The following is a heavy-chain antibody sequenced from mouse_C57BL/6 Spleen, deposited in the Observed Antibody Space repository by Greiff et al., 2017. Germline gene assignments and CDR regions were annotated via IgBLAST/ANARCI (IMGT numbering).Heavy chain of an antibody. D-gene: IGHD4-1*01. CDR3: ARIWPLGAMDD. J-gene: IGHJ4*01. CDR1: GYTFTDYN. V-gene: IGHV1-22*01. CDR2: INPNNGGT. Sequence: EVKLMESGPELVKPGASVKMSCKASGYTFTDYNMHWVKQSHGKSLEWIGYINPNNGGTSYNQKFKGKATLTVNKSSSPTYMELRSLTSEDSAFYYCARIWPLGAMDDWGQGTSVTVSS.